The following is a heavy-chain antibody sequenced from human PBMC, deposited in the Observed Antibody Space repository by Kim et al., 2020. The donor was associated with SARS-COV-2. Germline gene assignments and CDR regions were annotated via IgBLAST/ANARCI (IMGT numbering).Heavy chain of an antibody. J-gene: IGHJ4*02. CDR3: VRYSGWYYFDY. D-gene: IGHD6-19*01. V-gene: IGHV6-1*01. CDR2: TYYRSKWSS. Sequence: SQTLSLTCVISGDSLSSNTVAWSWIRQSPSSGLEWLGRTYYRSKWSSDYAVSVKSRIIINADPSKNQFTLYLNSGTPDDTATYYCVRYSGWYYFDYWGQG. CDR1: GDSLSSNTVA.